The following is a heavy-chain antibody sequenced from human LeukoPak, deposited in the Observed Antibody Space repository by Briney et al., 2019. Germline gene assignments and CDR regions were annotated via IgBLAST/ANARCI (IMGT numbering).Heavy chain of an antibody. D-gene: IGHD2-2*01. Sequence: PSETLSLTCTVSGGSISSYYWGWIRQPPGKGPEWIGSIHYSGSTTYNPSLKSRVTISVDTSKNQFSLKLSSVTAADTAVYYCARRLGGTSTGFDYWGQGTLVTVSS. CDR2: IHYSGST. CDR1: GGSISSYY. CDR3: ARRLGGTSTGFDY. J-gene: IGHJ4*02. V-gene: IGHV4-59*08.